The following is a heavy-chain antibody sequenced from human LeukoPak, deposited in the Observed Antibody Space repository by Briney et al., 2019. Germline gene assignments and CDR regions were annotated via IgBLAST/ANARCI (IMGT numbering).Heavy chain of an antibody. CDR2: IKQDGSEK. D-gene: IGHD3-10*01. Sequence: GGSLRLSCAASGFTFSSYGMHWVRQAPGKGLEWVANIKQDGSEKYYVDSVKGRFTISRDNAKNSLYLQMNSLRAEDTAVYYCARDSGLWFGELSWFDPWGQGTLVTVSS. CDR3: ARDSGLWFGELSWFDP. CDR1: GFTFSSYG. V-gene: IGHV3-7*01. J-gene: IGHJ5*02.